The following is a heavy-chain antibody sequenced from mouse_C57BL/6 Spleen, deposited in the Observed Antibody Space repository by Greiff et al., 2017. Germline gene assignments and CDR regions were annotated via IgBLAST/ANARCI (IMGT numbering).Heavy chain of an antibody. V-gene: IGHV1-7*01. CDR3: ARAGINYSSFVDY. Sequence: VQLQQSGAELAKPGASVKLSCKASGYTFTSYWMHWVKQRPGQGLEWIGYINPSSGYTKYNQKFKDKATLTADKSSSTAYMQLSSLTSEDSAVYYCARAGINYSSFVDYWGQGTTLTVSS. J-gene: IGHJ2*01. D-gene: IGHD2-5*01. CDR2: INPSSGYT. CDR1: GYTFTSYW.